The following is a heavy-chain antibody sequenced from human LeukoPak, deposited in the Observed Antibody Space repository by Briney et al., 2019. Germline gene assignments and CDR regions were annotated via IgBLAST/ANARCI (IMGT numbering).Heavy chain of an antibody. CDR1: GFTFSSYS. CDR3: ARTGPWYCSSTSCPLGYYYGMDV. V-gene: IGHV3-21*01. D-gene: IGHD2-2*01. J-gene: IGHJ6*02. CDR2: ISSSSSYI. Sequence: GGSLRLSCAASGFTFSSYSMNWVRQAPGKGLEWVSSISSSSSYIYYADSVKGRFTISRDNAKNSLYLQMNSLRAEDTAVYYCARTGPWYCSSTSCPLGYYYGMDVWGQGTTVTVSS.